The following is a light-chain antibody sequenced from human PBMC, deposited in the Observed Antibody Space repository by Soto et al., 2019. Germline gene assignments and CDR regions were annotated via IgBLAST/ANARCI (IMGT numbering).Light chain of an antibody. Sequence: QSVLPQPPSASGTPGQRVIISCSGSSSHIGSNTVNSYQQLPGTAPKLLIYSNNQRPSGVPDRFSGSKSGTSASLAISGLQSEDEADYYCAAWDDSLNGRYVFGTGTKVTVL. J-gene: IGLJ1*01. V-gene: IGLV1-44*01. CDR2: SNN. CDR1: SSHIGSNT. CDR3: AAWDDSLNGRYV.